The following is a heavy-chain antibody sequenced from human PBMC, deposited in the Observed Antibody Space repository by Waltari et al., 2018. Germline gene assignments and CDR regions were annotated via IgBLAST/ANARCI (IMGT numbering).Heavy chain of an antibody. J-gene: IGHJ6*03. V-gene: IGHV3-7*01. CDR3: ARDWALGMGATDMDV. Sequence: EVQLVESGGGLVQPGGYLRLSCAASGFTFSSDWMTWVRQAPGKGLEWVANIKQDGSEKYYVDSVKGRFTISRDNAKNSLYLQMNSLRAEDTAVYYCARDWALGMGATDMDVWGKGTTVTVSS. D-gene: IGHD1-26*01. CDR1: GFTFSSDW. CDR2: IKQDGSEK.